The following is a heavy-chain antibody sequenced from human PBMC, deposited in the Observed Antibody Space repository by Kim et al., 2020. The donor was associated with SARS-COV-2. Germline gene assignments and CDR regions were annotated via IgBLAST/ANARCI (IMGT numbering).Heavy chain of an antibody. J-gene: IGHJ6*02. V-gene: IGHV1-8*01. CDR1: GYTFTSYD. CDR2: MNPNSGNT. D-gene: IGHD3-10*01. Sequence: ASVKVSCKASGYTFTSYDINWVRQATGQGLEWMGWMNPNSGNTGYAQKFQGRVTMTRNTSISTAYMELSSLRSEDTAVYYCVRSSRITMVQVVIINYYYGMDVWGQGTTVTVSS. CDR3: VRSSRITMVQVVIINYYYGMDV.